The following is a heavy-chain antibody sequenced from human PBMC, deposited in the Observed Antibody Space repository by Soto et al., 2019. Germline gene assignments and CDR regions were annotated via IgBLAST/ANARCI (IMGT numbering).Heavy chain of an antibody. Sequence: QLQESGPGLVKPSETLSLTCTVSGGSIISSNFYWGWIRQPPGKGLEWIGSVEYGGSTYDNPSLKSRVTLSADTSKNLFSLKLTSVTAADTAIYYCARHVRGAVTMNWFDPWGHGTLVTVSS. J-gene: IGHJ5*02. V-gene: IGHV4-39*01. CDR3: ARHVRGAVTMNWFDP. CDR1: GGSIISSNFY. D-gene: IGHD3-10*02. CDR2: VEYGGST.